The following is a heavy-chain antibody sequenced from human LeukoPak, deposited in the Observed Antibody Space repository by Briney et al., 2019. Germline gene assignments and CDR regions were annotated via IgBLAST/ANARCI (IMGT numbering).Heavy chain of an antibody. V-gene: IGHV3-74*01. D-gene: IGHD3-10*01. Sequence: GGSLRLSCAASGFTFSSYWMLWVRQAPGKGLVCVSRINTDGHIISYADSVKGRFTISRDNAKNTLFLQMNSLRAEDTAVYYCVREGYYGSAALYSWGHGTLVTVSS. J-gene: IGHJ5*01. CDR2: INTDGHII. CDR1: GFTFSSYW. CDR3: VREGYYGSAALYS.